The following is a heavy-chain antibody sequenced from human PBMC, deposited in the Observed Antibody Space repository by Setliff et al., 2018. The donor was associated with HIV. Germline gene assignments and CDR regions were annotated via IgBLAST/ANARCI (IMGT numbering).Heavy chain of an antibody. J-gene: IGHJ4*02. Sequence: ASVKVSCQASGYTFTSYGISWMRQAPGQGLEWVGWISAYNGNTNYAQKLQGRVTMTTDTSTSTAYMELRSLRSDDTALYYCARDLNWGFDYWGQGTLVTVSS. CDR3: ARDLNWGFDY. CDR2: ISAYNGNT. V-gene: IGHV1-18*01. D-gene: IGHD7-27*01. CDR1: GYTFTSYG.